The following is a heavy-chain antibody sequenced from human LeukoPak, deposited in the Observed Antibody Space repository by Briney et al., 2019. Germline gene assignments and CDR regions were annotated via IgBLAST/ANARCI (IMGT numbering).Heavy chain of an antibody. Sequence: ASVKVSCKASGYTFTSYAMHWVRQASGKGLEWVGRIRSKANSYATAYAASVKGRFTISRDDSKNTAYLQMNSLKTEDTAVYYCTTTIVVVTGGIDYWGQGTLVTVSS. CDR3: TTTIVVVTGGIDY. J-gene: IGHJ4*02. D-gene: IGHD2-21*02. CDR1: GYTFTSYA. CDR2: IRSKANSYAT. V-gene: IGHV3-73*01.